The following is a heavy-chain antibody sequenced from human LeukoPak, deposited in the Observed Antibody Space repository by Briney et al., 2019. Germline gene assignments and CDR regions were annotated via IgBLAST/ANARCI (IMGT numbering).Heavy chain of an antibody. Sequence: SETLSLTCAVYGGSFSGYYWSWIRQPPGKGLEWIGEINHSGSTNYNPSLKSRVTISVDTSKNQFSLKLSSVTAADTAVYYCASGRGSSGYYYGRNYYYYMDVWGKGTTVTVSS. J-gene: IGHJ6*03. CDR3: ASGRGSSGYYYGRNYYYYMDV. CDR1: GGSFSGYY. V-gene: IGHV4-34*01. D-gene: IGHD3-22*01. CDR2: INHSGST.